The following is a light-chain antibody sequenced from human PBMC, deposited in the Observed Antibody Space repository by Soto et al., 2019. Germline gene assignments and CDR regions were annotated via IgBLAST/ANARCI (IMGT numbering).Light chain of an antibody. CDR2: GVT. CDR3: SSFTSNRIYV. Sequence: QSALTQPASVSGSPGQSITISCTGTSSDVGGYTFVSWYQQHPGKAPRLLIHGVTTRPSGISGRFSASKSGLTASLTISGLQPEDEADYYCSSFTSNRIYVFGPGTKLTVL. J-gene: IGLJ1*01. CDR1: SSDVGGYTF. V-gene: IGLV2-14*01.